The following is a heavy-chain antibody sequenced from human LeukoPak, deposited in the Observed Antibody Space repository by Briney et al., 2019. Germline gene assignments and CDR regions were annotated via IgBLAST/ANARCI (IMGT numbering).Heavy chain of an antibody. D-gene: IGHD1-1*01. CDR2: ISSSGFTM. CDR3: ARQSSIWNDGTNTDFNY. CDR1: GFTFSSYE. J-gene: IGHJ4*02. Sequence: GGSLRLSCVASGFTFSSYEMNWVRQAPGKGLEWVSYISSSGFTMYYADSVEGRFTISRDNAENSLYLQMNSLRAEDTAVYYCARQSSIWNDGTNTDFNYWGQGTLVTVSS. V-gene: IGHV3-48*03.